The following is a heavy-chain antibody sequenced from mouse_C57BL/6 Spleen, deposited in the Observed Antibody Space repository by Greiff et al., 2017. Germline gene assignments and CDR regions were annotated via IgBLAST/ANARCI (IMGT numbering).Heavy chain of an antibody. CDR3: ARGYYYGSSYFDY. J-gene: IGHJ2*01. CDR2: ISSGSSTI. Sequence: EVKLVESGGGLVKPGGSLKLSCAASGFTFSDYGMHWVRQAPEKGLEWVAYISSGSSTIYYADTVKGRFTISRDNAKNTLFLQMTSLRSEDTAMYYCARGYYYGSSYFDYWGQGTTLTVSS. V-gene: IGHV5-17*01. CDR1: GFTFSDYG. D-gene: IGHD1-1*01.